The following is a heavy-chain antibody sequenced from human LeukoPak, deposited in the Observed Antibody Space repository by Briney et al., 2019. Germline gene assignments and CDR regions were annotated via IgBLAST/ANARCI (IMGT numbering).Heavy chain of an antibody. CDR1: GFTFSSYW. CDR3: ARVLTGSWDWFDP. J-gene: IGHJ5*02. D-gene: IGHD2-8*02. CDR2: IKQDGSEK. V-gene: IGHV3-7*01. Sequence: QTGGSLRLSCAASGFTFSSYWMSWVRQAPGKGLEWVANIKQDGSEKYYVDSVKGRFTISRDNAKNSLYLQMSSLRAEDTAVYYCARVLTGSWDWFDPWGQGTLVTVSS.